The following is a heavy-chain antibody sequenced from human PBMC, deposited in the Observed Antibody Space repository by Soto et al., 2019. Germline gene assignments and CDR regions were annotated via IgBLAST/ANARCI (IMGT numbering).Heavy chain of an antibody. V-gene: IGHV4-31*03. CDR2: IYYSGST. D-gene: IGHD5-18*01. J-gene: IGHJ6*03. Sequence: SETLSLTCTVSGGSISSGGYYWSWIRQHPGKGLEWIGYIYYSGSTYYNPSLKSRVTISVDTSKNQFSLKLSSVTATDTAVYYCARDLVDTAMVPSYMDVWGKGTTVTVSS. CDR3: ARDLVDTAMVPSYMDV. CDR1: GGSISSGGYY.